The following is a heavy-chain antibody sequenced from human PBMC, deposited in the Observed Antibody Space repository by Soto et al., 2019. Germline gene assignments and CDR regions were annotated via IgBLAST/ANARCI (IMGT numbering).Heavy chain of an antibody. CDR1: GCSISSSSYY. CDR3: ARHQTRWLQSGEKNNWFDH. J-gene: IGHJ5*02. V-gene: IGHV4-39*01. CDR2: IYYSGST. Sequence: PXETLSLTCTVAGCSISSSSYYWGWIRQPRGKGLEWIGIIYYSGSTYYNPSLKSRVTISVDTSKNQFSLKLSSVTAADTAVYYCARHQTRWLQSGEKNNWFDHWGQGTLVTVSS. D-gene: IGHD5-12*01.